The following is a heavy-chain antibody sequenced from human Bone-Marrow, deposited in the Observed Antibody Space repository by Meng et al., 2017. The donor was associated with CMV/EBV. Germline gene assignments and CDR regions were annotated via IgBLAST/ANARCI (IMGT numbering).Heavy chain of an antibody. J-gene: IGHJ5*02. V-gene: IGHV4-34*01. CDR1: GGSFSGYY. CDR2: INHSGST. Sequence: SETLSLTCAVYGGSFSGYYWSWIRQPPGKGLEWIGEINHSGSTNYNPSLKSRVTISVDTSKNQFSLKLSSVTAADTAVYYCARGVGGYSGYSYWFDPWAQGTLVTVSS. D-gene: IGHD5-12*01. CDR3: ARGVGGYSGYSYWFDP.